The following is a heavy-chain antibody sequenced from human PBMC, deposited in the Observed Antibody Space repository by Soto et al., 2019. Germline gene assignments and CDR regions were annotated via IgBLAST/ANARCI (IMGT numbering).Heavy chain of an antibody. CDR1: GGSISSYY. Sequence: SETLSLTCTVSGGSISSYYWSWIRQPPGKGLEWIGYIYYSGSTNYNPSLKSRVTISVDTSKNQFSLKLSSVTAADTAVYYCARARGDSRILPDYWGQGTLVTVSS. V-gene: IGHV4-59*01. D-gene: IGHD3-10*01. CDR2: IYYSGST. J-gene: IGHJ4*02. CDR3: ARARGDSRILPDY.